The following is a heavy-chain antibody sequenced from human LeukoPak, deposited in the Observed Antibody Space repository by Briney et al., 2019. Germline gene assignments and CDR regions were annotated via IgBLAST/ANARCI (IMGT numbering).Heavy chain of an antibody. Sequence: SETLSLTCAVYGGSFSGYYWSWIRQPPGKGLEWIGEINHSGSTNYNPSLKSRVTISVDTSKNQFSLKLSSVTTADTAVYYCARGRVVDYWGQGTLVTVSS. D-gene: IGHD2-15*01. CDR3: ARGRVVDY. CDR1: GGSFSGYY. J-gene: IGHJ4*02. V-gene: IGHV4-34*01. CDR2: INHSGST.